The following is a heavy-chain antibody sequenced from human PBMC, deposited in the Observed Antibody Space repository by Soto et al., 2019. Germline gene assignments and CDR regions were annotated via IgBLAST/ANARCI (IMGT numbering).Heavy chain of an antibody. CDR1: GFNFSSHG. CDR3: AKEIGWLRLPYPDY. Sequence: GGSLRLSCAASGFNFSSHGLHWVRQAPGKGLEWVAFISYDGSHKLSTESVKGRFTISRDNSKNTLSLQMNSLRTEDTAVYYCAKEIGWLRLPYPDYWGQGIRGTVSS. CDR2: ISYDGSHK. J-gene: IGHJ4*02. V-gene: IGHV3-30*18. D-gene: IGHD5-12*01.